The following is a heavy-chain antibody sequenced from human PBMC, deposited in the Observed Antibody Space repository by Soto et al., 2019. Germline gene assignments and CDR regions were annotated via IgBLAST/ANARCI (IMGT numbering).Heavy chain of an antibody. CDR3: AIITMIVVVYAEDNGMDV. D-gene: IGHD3-22*01. Sequence: QVQLVQSGAEVKKPGSSVKVSCKASGGTFSSYAISWVRQAPGQGLEWMGGIIPIFGTANYAQKFQGRVTISADKSTSTCYMELSSLGSEDTAGYYCAIITMIVVVYAEDNGMDVWGQGTTVTVSS. J-gene: IGHJ6*02. CDR2: IIPIFGTA. V-gene: IGHV1-69*06. CDR1: GGTFSSYA.